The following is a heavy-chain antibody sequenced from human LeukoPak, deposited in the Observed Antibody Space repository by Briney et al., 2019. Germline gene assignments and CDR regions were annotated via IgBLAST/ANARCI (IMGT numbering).Heavy chain of an antibody. CDR3: ARDGEFGSYYDY. V-gene: IGHV1-2*02. Sequence: GASVKVSCKASGYTFTGYYLHWVRQAPGQGLEWMGWIHPTSGGTNSAQKFRGRVTMTRDTSISTAYMELSGLRSDDTAVYYCARDGEFGSYYDYRGQGTLVTVSS. J-gene: IGHJ4*02. CDR2: IHPTSGGT. CDR1: GYTFTGYY. D-gene: IGHD1-26*01.